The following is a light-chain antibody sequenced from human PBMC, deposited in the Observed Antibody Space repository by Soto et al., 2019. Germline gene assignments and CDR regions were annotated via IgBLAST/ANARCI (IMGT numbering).Light chain of an antibody. CDR2: GSS. CDR1: RSNIGANYD. V-gene: IGLV1-40*01. Sequence: QSVLTQPPSVSGAPGQRVTISCTGNRSNIGANYDVHWYQQLPGTAPKLLIYGSSNRPSGVPDRFSGSKSGTSASLAITGLRAGDEADYFCQSYDTSLSGGVFGTGTKLTVL. CDR3: QSYDTSLSGGV. J-gene: IGLJ1*01.